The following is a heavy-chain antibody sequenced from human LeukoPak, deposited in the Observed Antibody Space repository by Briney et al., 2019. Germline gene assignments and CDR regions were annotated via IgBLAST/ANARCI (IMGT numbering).Heavy chain of an antibody. CDR3: ARVSRSCWDQFDY. J-gene: IGHJ4*02. V-gene: IGHV1-2*06. CDR1: GYTFTGYY. D-gene: IGHD6-13*01. Sequence: ASVKVSCKASGYTFTGYYMHWVRQAPGQGLEWMGRINPNSGGTNYAQKFQGRVTMTRDTSISTAYMELSRLRSDDTAVYYCARVSRSCWDQFDYWGQGTLVTVSS. CDR2: INPNSGGT.